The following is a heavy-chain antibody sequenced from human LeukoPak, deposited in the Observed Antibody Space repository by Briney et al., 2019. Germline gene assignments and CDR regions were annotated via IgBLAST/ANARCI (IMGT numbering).Heavy chain of an antibody. D-gene: IGHD4-23*01. Sequence: SETLSLTCAVSGYSISSGYYWGWVRQPPGNGLGWIWRIYHSGRTYYNPSLKSRVTISVDTSKNQFSLKLSSVTAADTAVYYCARLNDYGGNAGDYWGQGTLVTVSS. CDR2: IYHSGRT. CDR1: GYSISSGYY. V-gene: IGHV4-38-2*01. CDR3: ARLNDYGGNAGDY. J-gene: IGHJ4*02.